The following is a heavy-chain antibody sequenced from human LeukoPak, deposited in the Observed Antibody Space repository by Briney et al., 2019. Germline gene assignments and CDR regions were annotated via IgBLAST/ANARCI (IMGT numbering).Heavy chain of an antibody. CDR3: ARAGWLRCFDY. V-gene: IGHV3-30*03. J-gene: IGHJ4*02. CDR2: ISYDGSNK. D-gene: IGHD3-16*01. Sequence: GGSLRLSCAASGFTFSSYGMHWVRQAPGKGLEWVAVISYDGSNKYYADSVKGRFTISRDNSKNTLYLQMNSLRAEDTAVYYRARAGWLRCFDYWGQGTLVTVSS. CDR1: GFTFSSYG.